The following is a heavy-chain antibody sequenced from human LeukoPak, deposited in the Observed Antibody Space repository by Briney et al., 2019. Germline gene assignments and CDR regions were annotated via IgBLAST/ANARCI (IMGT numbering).Heavy chain of an antibody. CDR2: IYTSGST. CDR3: ARGGDIVVVPAAINWFDP. V-gene: IGHV4-4*07. CDR1: GGSISSYY. D-gene: IGHD2-2*02. Sequence: ASETLSLTCTVSGGSISSYYWSWIRQPAGKGLEWIGRIYTSGSTYYSPSLKSRVTISLDTSRNQFSLKLSSVTAADTAFYFCARGGDIVVVPAAINWFDPWGQGTLVTVSS. J-gene: IGHJ5*02.